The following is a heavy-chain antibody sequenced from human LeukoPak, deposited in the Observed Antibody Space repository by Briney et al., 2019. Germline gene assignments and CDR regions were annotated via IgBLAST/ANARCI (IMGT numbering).Heavy chain of an antibody. CDR2: IYYSGST. D-gene: IGHD6-19*01. Sequence: SETLSLTCTVSGGSISSYYWSWIRQPPGKGLEWIGYIYYSGSTNYNPSLKSRVTISVDTSKNQFSLKLSSVTAADTAVYYCARRKAVALFDPWGQGTLVTVPS. CDR1: GGSISSYY. CDR3: ARRKAVALFDP. V-gene: IGHV4-59*01. J-gene: IGHJ5*02.